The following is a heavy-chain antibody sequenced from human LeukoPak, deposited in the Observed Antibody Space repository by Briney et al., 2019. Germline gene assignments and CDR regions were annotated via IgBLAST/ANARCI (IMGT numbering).Heavy chain of an antibody. J-gene: IGHJ4*02. CDR1: GYTFINYG. Sequence: ASVKVSCKASGYTFINYGLSWMRQAPGQGLEWMGWISGYNGKTKYAQRLQGRLTMTTDTSTSTAYMELRSLRSDDTAVYYCARDIDPNYGDSYLDYWGQGTLVTVSS. CDR3: ARDIDPNYGDSYLDY. V-gene: IGHV1-18*01. CDR2: ISGYNGKT. D-gene: IGHD4-17*01.